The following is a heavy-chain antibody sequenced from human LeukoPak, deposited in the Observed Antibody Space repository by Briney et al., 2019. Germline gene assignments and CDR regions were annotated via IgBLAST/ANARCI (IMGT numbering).Heavy chain of an antibody. CDR3: AKGLGQRLLPNWFDP. D-gene: IGHD6-25*01. J-gene: IGHJ5*02. V-gene: IGHV3-30*02. Sequence: GGSLRLSCAASGFTFSSYGMHWVRQAPGKGLEWVAFIRYDGGNKYYADSVKGRFTISRDNSKNTLYLQMNSLRAEDTAVYYCAKGLGQRLLPNWFDPWGQGTLVTVSS. CDR1: GFTFSSYG. CDR2: IRYDGGNK.